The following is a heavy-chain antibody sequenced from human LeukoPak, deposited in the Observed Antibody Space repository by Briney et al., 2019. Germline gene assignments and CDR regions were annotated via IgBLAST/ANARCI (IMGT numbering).Heavy chain of an antibody. CDR1: GGSISTYF. J-gene: IGHJ4*02. D-gene: IGHD3-22*01. CDR2: IYFSGST. V-gene: IGHV4-59*08. CDR3: ARHKSSGSYPLDY. Sequence: SETLSLTCTVSGGSISTYFWSWIRQPPGKGLEWIGHIYFSGSTNYNPSLESRVTISVDTSKNQFSLTLSSVTAADTAVYYCARHKSSGSYPLDYWGQGILVTFSS.